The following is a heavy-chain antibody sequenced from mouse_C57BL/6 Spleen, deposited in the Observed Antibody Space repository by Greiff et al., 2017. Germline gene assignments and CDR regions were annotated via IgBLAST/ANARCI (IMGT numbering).Heavy chain of an antibody. CDR2: ISYDGSN. J-gene: IGHJ2*01. CDR3: ARGDY. CDR1: GYSITSGYY. V-gene: IGHV3-6*01. Sequence: EVQLVESGPGLVKPSQSLSLTCSVTGYSITSGYYWNWIRQFPGNKLEWMGYISYDGSNNYNPSLKNRISITRDTSKNQFFLKLNSVTTEDTATYYCARGDYWGQGTTLTDSS.